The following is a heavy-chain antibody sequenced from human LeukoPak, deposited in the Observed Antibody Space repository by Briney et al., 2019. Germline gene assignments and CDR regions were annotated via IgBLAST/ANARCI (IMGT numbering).Heavy chain of an antibody. CDR1: GFTFNTAW. V-gene: IGHV3-74*01. CDR2: IYSDGSDT. CDR3: AIDSGHGFSF. D-gene: IGHD3/OR15-3a*01. Sequence: GGSLRLSCAASGFTFNTAWMHWVRQAPGKGLVWVSRIYSDGSDTTYADSVKGRFTISRDNARNTLYLQMSTLRAADTAVYYCAIDSGHGFSFWGQGTMVTVSS. J-gene: IGHJ3*01.